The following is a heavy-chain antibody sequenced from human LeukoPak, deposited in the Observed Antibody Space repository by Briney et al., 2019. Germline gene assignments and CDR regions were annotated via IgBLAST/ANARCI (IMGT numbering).Heavy chain of an antibody. Sequence: PSETLSLTCTVSGGSISSYYWSWIRQPAGKGLEWIGRIYTSGSTNYNPSLKSRVTMSVDTSKSQFSLKLSSVTAADTAVYYCARAGSYSSSWYYQQYYFDYWGQGTLVTVSS. CDR3: ARAGSYSSSWYYQQYYFDY. CDR1: GGSISSYY. V-gene: IGHV4-4*07. CDR2: IYTSGST. D-gene: IGHD6-13*01. J-gene: IGHJ4*02.